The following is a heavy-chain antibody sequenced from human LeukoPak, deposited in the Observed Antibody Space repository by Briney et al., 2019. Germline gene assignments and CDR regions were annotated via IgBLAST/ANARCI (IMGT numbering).Heavy chain of an antibody. CDR2: ISYDGSNK. Sequence: PGRSLRLSCAASGFTFSSYGMHWVRQAPGKGLEWVAVISYDGSNKYYADSVKGRFTISRDNFKNTLYLQMNSLRAEDTTVYYCAKDRDWYYFDYWGQGTLVTVSS. J-gene: IGHJ4*02. CDR3: AKDRDWYYFDY. D-gene: IGHD5-24*01. CDR1: GFTFSSYG. V-gene: IGHV3-30*18.